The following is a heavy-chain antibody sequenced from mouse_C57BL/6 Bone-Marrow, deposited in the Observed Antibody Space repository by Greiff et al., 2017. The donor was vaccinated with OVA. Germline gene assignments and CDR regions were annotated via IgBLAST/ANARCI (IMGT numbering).Heavy chain of an antibody. CDR3: TRIPRGLLRAY. Sequence: VQLQQSGAELVRPGASVKLSCKASGYTFTDYEMYCVKQTPVHGLEWIGAIDPETCGTAYNQKFKGKATLTADKTSSTAYMELRSLTSEDSAVYYCTRIPRGLLRAYWGQGTLVTVSA. CDR2: IDPETCGT. D-gene: IGHD1-1*01. CDR1: GYTFTDYE. V-gene: IGHV1-23*01. J-gene: IGHJ3*01.